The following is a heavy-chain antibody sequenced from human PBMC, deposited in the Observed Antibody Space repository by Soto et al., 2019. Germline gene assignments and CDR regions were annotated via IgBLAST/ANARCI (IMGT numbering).Heavy chain of an antibody. CDR1: GFPFSFYS. V-gene: IGHV3-48*02. Sequence: HPGGSLRLSCAASGFPFSFYSMNWVRQAPGKGLEWISYITSTSSAINYADSVRGRFTISRDNAMRSLFLHMNSLRDEDTAVYYCARDGKGAAYTHGPYYLDYWGQGALVTVSS. J-gene: IGHJ4*02. D-gene: IGHD1-1*01. CDR2: ITSTSSAI. CDR3: ARDGKGAAYTHGPYYLDY.